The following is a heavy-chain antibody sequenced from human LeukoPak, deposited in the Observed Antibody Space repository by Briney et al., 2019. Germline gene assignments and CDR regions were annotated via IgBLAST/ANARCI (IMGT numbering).Heavy chain of an antibody. V-gene: IGHV3-7*01. CDR1: GFIFTNYF. CDR2: IKHDGSEK. J-gene: IGHJ4*02. Sequence: GGSLRLSCAASGFIFTNYFMSWVRQAPGKGLEWVASIKHDGSEKYYVDSVRGQFTISRDNTMNSLYLHMSSLRAEDTAVYYCATDRGWRTSGYYLYYFEYWGQGTLVTYSS. CDR3: ATDRGWRTSGYYLYYFEY. D-gene: IGHD3-3*01.